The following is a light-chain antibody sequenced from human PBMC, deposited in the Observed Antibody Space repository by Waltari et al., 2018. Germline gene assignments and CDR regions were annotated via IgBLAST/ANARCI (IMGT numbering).Light chain of an antibody. V-gene: IGLV3-25*03. CDR2: KDS. CDR3: QSTDASETFV. CDR1: TLSKEY. J-gene: IGLJ1*01. Sequence: SDELTQPPSVSVSPGQTARITCSGETLSKEYAYWYQHKPGQAPVLVIYKDSERPSGIPDRFSGSSSGTTVTLTISAVQAEDEAAYYCQSTDASETFVFGTGTTVTVL.